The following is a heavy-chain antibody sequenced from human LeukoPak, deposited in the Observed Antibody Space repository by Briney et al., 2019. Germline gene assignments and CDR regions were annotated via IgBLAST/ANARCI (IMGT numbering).Heavy chain of an antibody. V-gene: IGHV3-15*01. CDR3: ATGGYYLDY. CDR1: GFTFSSYG. J-gene: IGHJ4*02. D-gene: IGHD3-3*01. CDR2: IKSKVNGETI. Sequence: PGRSLRLSCAASGFTFSSYGMHWVRQAPGKGLDWVGRIKSKVNGETIEYAAPVKGGFTISRDDSKSTVYLQMNSLKIEDTAVYYCATGGYYLDYWGQGTLVTVSS.